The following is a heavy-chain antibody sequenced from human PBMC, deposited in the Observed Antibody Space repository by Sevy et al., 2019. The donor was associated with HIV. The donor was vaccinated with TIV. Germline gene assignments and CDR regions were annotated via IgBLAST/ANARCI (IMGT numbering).Heavy chain of an antibody. D-gene: IGHD2-15*01. Sequence: GGPLRLSCAASGFTFSNYNMNWVRQAPGKGLEWVSSISSSSRYIYYADSMKGRFTISRDNAKNSLYLQMNSLRAEDTAVYYCARVVAYCSGGSCFPGYYYGMDVWGQGTTVTVSS. J-gene: IGHJ6*02. V-gene: IGHV3-21*01. CDR1: GFTFSNYN. CDR3: ARVVAYCSGGSCFPGYYYGMDV. CDR2: ISSSSRYI.